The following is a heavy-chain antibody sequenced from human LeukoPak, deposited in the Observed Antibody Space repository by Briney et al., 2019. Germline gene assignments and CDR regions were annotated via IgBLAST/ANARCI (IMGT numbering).Heavy chain of an antibody. D-gene: IGHD3-10*01. J-gene: IGHJ4*02. V-gene: IGHV1-2*06. CDR3: ARVPEWFGELLEHFDY. Sequence: ASVKVSCKASGYTFTGHYMHWVRQAPGQGLEWMGRINPNSGGTNYAQKFQGRVTMTRDTSISTAYMELSRLRSDDTAVYYCARVPEWFGELLEHFDYWGQGTLVTVSS. CDR1: GYTFTGHY. CDR2: INPNSGGT.